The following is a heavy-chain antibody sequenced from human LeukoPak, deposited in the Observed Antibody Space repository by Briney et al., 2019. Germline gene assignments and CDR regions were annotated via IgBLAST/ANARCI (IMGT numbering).Heavy chain of an antibody. CDR2: IIPSGHTT. V-gene: IGHV3-23*01. CDR3: TTEPPMDFFVVLPA. CDR1: GFTFSSHG. Sequence: PGGSLRLSCVASGFTFSSHGMNWVRQAPGKGLEWVSGIIPSGHTTYYADSVRGRFTISRDNSRNTVYLQMNSLKTEDTAVYYCTTEPPMDFFVVLPAWGQGTLVTVSS. D-gene: IGHD2-2*01. J-gene: IGHJ5*02.